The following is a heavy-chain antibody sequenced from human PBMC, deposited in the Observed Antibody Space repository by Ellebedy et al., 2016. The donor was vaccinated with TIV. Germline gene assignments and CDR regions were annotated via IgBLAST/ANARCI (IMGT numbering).Heavy chain of an antibody. V-gene: IGHV3-23*01. CDR1: GFTFSNYA. J-gene: IGHJ4*02. CDR3: ASRGVAVQGADY. Sequence: PGGSLRLPCAASGFTFSNYAMSWVRQAPGKGLEWVSGISGTGTITDYTDSVKGRFTISRDNAKNTLYLQMNSLRAEDTAVYYCASRGVAVQGADYWGQGTLVTVSS. D-gene: IGHD3-10*01. CDR2: ISGTGTIT.